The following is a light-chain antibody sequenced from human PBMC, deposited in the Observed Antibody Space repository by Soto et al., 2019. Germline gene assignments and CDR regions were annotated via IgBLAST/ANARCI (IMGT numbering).Light chain of an antibody. Sequence: DIQMTQSPSSLSASVGDRVTITCRASQSISSYLNWYQQKPGKAPKRLIYAASSLQSGVPSRFSGSGSGTDFTLTISSLQPEGVATYYCQQSYSTPRYTFGQGTKLEIK. CDR3: QQSYSTPRYT. J-gene: IGKJ2*01. V-gene: IGKV1-39*01. CDR1: QSISSY. CDR2: AAS.